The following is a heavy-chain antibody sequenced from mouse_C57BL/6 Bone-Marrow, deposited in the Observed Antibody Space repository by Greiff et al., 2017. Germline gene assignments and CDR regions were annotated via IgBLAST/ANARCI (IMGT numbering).Heavy chain of an antibody. D-gene: IGHD1-1*01. J-gene: IGHJ3*01. CDR1: GYSFTGYF. CDR2: INPYNGDT. Sequence: EVKLQESGPELVKPGDSVKISCKASGYSFTGYFMNWVMQSHGKSLEWIGRINPYNGDTFYNQKFKGKATLTVDKSSSTAHMELRSLTSEDSAVYYCARGGLLRKAYWGQGTLVTVSA. V-gene: IGHV1-20*01. CDR3: ARGGLLRKAY.